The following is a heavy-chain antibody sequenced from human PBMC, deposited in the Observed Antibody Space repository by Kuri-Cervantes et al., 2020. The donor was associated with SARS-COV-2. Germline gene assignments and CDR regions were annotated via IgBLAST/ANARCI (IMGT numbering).Heavy chain of an antibody. CDR1: GFTFDDYG. V-gene: IGHV3-53*01. J-gene: IGHJ5*02. CDR2: IYSGGST. Sequence: GGSLRLSCAASGFTFDDYGMSWVRQAPGKGLEWVSVIYSGGSTYYADSVKGRFTISRDNSKNTLYLQMNSLRAEDTAVYYCARERGLRGWFDPWGQGTLVTVSS. CDR3: ARERGLRGWFDP.